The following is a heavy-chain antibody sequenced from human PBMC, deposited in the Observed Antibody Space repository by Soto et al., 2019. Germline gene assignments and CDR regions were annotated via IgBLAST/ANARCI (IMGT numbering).Heavy chain of an antibody. V-gene: IGHV3-48*02. CDR3: ARDEAGITMVRGVITGGYYYGMDV. J-gene: IGHJ6*02. Sequence: GGSLRLSCAASGFTFSSYSMNWVRQAPGKGLEWVSYISSSSSTIYYADSVKGRFTISRDNAKNSLYLQMNSLRDEDTAVYYCARDEAGITMVRGVITGGYYYGMDVWGQGTTVTVSS. CDR2: ISSSSSTI. D-gene: IGHD3-10*01. CDR1: GFTFSSYS.